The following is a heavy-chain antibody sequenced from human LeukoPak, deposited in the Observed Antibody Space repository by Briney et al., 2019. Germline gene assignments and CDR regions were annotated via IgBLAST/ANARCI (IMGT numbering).Heavy chain of an antibody. J-gene: IGHJ4*02. Sequence: PSETLSLTCTVSGGSISSYYWSWIRQPAGKGLEWIGRIYTSGGTNYNPSLKSRVTMSVDTSKNQFSLKLSSVTAADTAVYYCARPPYDFGSGYYRTSYFDSGGQEPLVTVPS. CDR2: IYTSGGT. CDR3: ARPPYDFGSGYYRTSYFDS. CDR1: GGSISSYY. D-gene: IGHD3-3*01. V-gene: IGHV4-4*07.